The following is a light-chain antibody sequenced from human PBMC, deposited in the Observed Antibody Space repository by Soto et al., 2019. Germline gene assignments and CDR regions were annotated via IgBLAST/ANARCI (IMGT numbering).Light chain of an antibody. CDR1: QSVSID. V-gene: IGKV3-15*01. CDR3: QHYNNRPPWT. J-gene: IGKJ1*01. CDR2: GAY. Sequence: EIVMTQSPATLSVSPGERATLSCRASQSVSIDLAWYQQKPGQPPRLLIYGAYTRAAATPARFSGSGSGTEFTLTISSLQSEDFAVYYCQHYNNRPPWTFGQGTKVEIK.